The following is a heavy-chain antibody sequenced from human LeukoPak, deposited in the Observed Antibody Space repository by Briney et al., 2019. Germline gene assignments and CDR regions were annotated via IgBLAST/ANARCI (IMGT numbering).Heavy chain of an antibody. V-gene: IGHV3-33*01. Sequence: PGRSLRLSCAASGFTFSSYGMHWVRQAPGKGLEWVAIIWYDGSNKYYADSVKGRFTISRDNSKNTLYLQMNSLRAEDTAVYYCARSHSRYYFDFWGQGTLVTVSS. CDR2: IWYDGSNK. CDR1: GFTFSSYG. J-gene: IGHJ4*02. CDR3: ARSHSRYYFDF.